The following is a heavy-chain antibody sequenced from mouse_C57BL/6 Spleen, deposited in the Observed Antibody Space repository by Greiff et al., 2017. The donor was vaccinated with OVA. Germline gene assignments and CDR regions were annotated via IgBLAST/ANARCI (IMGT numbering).Heavy chain of an antibody. CDR2: IDPENGDT. D-gene: IGHD1-1*01. Sequence: EVQLQQSGAELVRPGASVKLSCTASGFNIKDDYMHWVKQRPEQGLEWIGWIDPENGDTEYASKFQGKATITADTSSTTAYLQLSSLTSEDTAVYYCTTRPYGSSFYFDYWGQGTTLTVSS. CDR1: GFNIKDDY. V-gene: IGHV14-4*01. CDR3: TTRPYGSSFYFDY. J-gene: IGHJ2*01.